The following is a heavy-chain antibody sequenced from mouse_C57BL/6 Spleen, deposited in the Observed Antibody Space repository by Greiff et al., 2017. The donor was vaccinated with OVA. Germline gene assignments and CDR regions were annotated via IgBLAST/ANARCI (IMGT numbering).Heavy chain of an antibody. J-gene: IGHJ4*01. V-gene: IGHV6-6*01. Sequence: EVKLQESGGGLVQPGGSMKLSCAASGFTFSDAWMDWVRQSPEKGLEWVAEIRNKANNHATYYAESVKGRFTISRDDSKSSVYLQMNSLRAEDTGIYYCTPPNYYGSSPAMDYWGQGTSVTVSS. CDR1: GFTFSDAW. D-gene: IGHD1-1*01. CDR2: IRNKANNHAT. CDR3: TPPNYYGSSPAMDY.